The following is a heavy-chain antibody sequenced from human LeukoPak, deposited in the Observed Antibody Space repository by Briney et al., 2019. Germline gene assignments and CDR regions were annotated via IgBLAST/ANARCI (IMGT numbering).Heavy chain of an antibody. CDR3: ARRRSSIAAFYYYYMDV. Sequence: ASVKVSCKASGYTFTGYYMHWVRQAPGQGLEWMGWINPNSGNTGYAQKFQGRVTMTRNTSISTAYMELSSLRSEDTAVYYCARRRSSIAAFYYYYMDVWGKGTTVTVSS. CDR1: GYTFTGYY. J-gene: IGHJ6*03. D-gene: IGHD6-6*01. CDR2: INPNSGNT. V-gene: IGHV1-8*02.